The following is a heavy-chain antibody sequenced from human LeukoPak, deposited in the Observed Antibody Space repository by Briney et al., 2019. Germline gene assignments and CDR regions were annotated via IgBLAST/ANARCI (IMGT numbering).Heavy chain of an antibody. CDR2: IYYSGST. Sequence: SETLSLTCTVFGGSISSSSYYWGWIRQPPGKGLEWIGSIYYSGSTYYNPSLKSRVTISVDTSKNQFSLQLSSVTAADTAVYYCARLHYYYYYMDVWGKGTTVTVSS. CDR1: GGSISSSSYY. V-gene: IGHV4-39*01. CDR3: ARLHYYYYYMDV. J-gene: IGHJ6*03.